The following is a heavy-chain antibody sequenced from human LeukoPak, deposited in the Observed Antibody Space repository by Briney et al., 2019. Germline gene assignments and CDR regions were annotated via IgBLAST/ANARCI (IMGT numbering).Heavy chain of an antibody. CDR2: IYYSGST. J-gene: IGHJ4*02. CDR3: ARAGGNPPLGEGSDY. V-gene: IGHV4-59*01. Sequence: SETLSLTCIVSGGSISGYYWSWIRQPPGKGLEWIGYIYYSGSTNYNPSLKSRVTISVDSSKNQFSLKLSSVTAADTAVYYCARAGGNPPLGEGSDYWGQGTLVTVSS. D-gene: IGHD3-10*01. CDR1: GGSISGYY.